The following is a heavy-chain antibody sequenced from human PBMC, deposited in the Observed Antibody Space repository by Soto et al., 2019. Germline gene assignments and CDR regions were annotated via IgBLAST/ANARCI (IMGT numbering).Heavy chain of an antibody. Sequence: QVQLQESGPGLVKPSETLSLTCSVSGGSVSSGSYYWSWIRQSPEKGLEWIGYIYYTGATKYNPSLTRRVTISADTSRNHFSLKLTSVTAADTAVYYCARLEVGLDYWGQGVLVTVSS. CDR3: ARLEVGLDY. V-gene: IGHV4-61*03. CDR1: GGSVSSGSYY. D-gene: IGHD2-2*01. J-gene: IGHJ4*02. CDR2: IYYTGAT.